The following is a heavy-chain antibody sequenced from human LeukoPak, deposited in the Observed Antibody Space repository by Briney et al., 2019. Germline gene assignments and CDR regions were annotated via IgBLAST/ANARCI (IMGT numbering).Heavy chain of an antibody. J-gene: IGHJ5*02. CDR1: GYIFTGYY. D-gene: IGHD2-2*01. CDR3: ARDARRRYCSSTSCYWRWFDP. Sequence: ASVKVSCKASGYIFTGYYVHWVRQAPGQGLEWMGWINPNSGGANYAQKIQGRVTMTRDTSINTAYMELSRLRSEDTAVYYCARDARRRYCSSTSCYWRWFDPWGQGTLVTASS. V-gene: IGHV1-2*02. CDR2: INPNSGGA.